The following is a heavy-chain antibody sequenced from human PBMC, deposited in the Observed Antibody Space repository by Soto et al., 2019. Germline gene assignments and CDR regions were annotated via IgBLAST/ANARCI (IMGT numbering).Heavy chain of an antibody. J-gene: IGHJ4*02. D-gene: IGHD2-8*02. CDR3: AVLATYYFDY. V-gene: IGHV3-30-3*01. CDR2: ISYGGSNK. Sequence: GGSLRLSCAASRFTFSSYGMHWVRQAPGKGLEWVAVISYGGSNKYYADSVKGRFTISRNNSKNTLYLQMNSLRAEDTAVYYCAVLATYYFDYWGQGTLVTVSS. CDR1: RFTFSSYG.